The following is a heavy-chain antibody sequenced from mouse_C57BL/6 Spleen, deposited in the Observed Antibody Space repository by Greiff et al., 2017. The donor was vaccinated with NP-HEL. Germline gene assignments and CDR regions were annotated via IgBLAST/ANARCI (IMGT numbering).Heavy chain of an antibody. J-gene: IGHJ3*01. CDR1: GYTFTSYW. Sequence: QVQLQQPGAELVKPGASVKMSCKASGYTFTSYWITWVKQRPGQGLEWIGDIYPGSGSTNYNEKFKSKATLTVDTSSSTAYMQLSSLTSEDSAVYYCARLRMGVGGFAYWGQGTLVTVSA. CDR2: IYPGSGST. CDR3: ARLRMGVGGFAY. D-gene: IGHD1-3*01. V-gene: IGHV1-55*01.